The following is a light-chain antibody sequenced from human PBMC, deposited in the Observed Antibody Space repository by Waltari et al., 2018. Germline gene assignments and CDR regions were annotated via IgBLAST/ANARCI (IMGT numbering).Light chain of an antibody. Sequence: SYELTQPPSVSVSPGQTARIPCSGDQLGDKYACWYQQVPGQSPVLVIYQDSKRPSGIPGRFSGSNARTTATMIISRNPAMEAADYCCQAWDSSTLVFGGGTKLTVL. V-gene: IGLV3-1*01. CDR3: QAWDSSTLV. CDR2: QDS. J-gene: IGLJ2*01. CDR1: QLGDKY.